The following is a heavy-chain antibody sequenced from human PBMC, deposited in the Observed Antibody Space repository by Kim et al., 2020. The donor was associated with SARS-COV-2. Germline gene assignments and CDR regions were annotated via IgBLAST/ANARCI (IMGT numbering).Heavy chain of an antibody. D-gene: IGHD3-9*01. CDR2: IRSKTNTYAT. V-gene: IGHV3-73*01. Sequence: GGSLRLSCAASGFTFSDSGIHWVRQASGKGLEWVGRIRSKTNTYATAYAASVKGSFTISRDDSKNTAYLQMNSLKTEDTAVYYCTRTPTFYDILTDFGGDDFDIWGQGTVVSVSS. CDR1: GFTFSDSG. J-gene: IGHJ3*02. CDR3: TRTPTFYDILTDFGGDDFDI.